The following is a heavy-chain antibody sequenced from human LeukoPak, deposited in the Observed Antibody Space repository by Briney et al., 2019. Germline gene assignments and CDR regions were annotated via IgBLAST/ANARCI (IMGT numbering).Heavy chain of an antibody. CDR2: INHSGST. CDR1: GGSFSGYY. J-gene: IGHJ4*02. D-gene: IGHD3-22*01. CDR3: ARAPSYYYDGSGYYYGRAYYFDY. Sequence: SETLSLTCAVYGGSFSGYYWSWIRQPPGKGLEGIGEINHSGSTNYNPSLKSRVTISVDTSKNQFSLKLSSVTAADTAVYYCARAPSYYYDGSGYYYGRAYYFDYWGQGTLVTVSS. V-gene: IGHV4-34*01.